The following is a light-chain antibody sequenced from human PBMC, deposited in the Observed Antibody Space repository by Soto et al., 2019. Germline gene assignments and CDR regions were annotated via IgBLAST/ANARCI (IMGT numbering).Light chain of an antibody. CDR3: SSYRSSSAYV. Sequence: QSALTQPASVSGSPGQPITISCTGTSSDVGGYDFVSWYQQHPGKAPKLMIYDVSNRPSGVSNRFSGSKSGNTASLTISGLQAEDEGDYYCSSYRSSSAYVFGTGTKLTVL. V-gene: IGLV2-14*03. CDR2: DVS. CDR1: SSDVGGYDF. J-gene: IGLJ1*01.